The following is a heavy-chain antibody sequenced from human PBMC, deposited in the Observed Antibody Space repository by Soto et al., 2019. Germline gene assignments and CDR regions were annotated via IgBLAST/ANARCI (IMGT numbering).Heavy chain of an antibody. CDR2: SFPGTGGT. CDR3: AREWQRGTDY. Sequence: QVQLVQSGAEVVKPGASVQVSCKASGYTFTTYFLHWVRQAPGQELERLGWSFPGTGGTNYAQKLQGRVTMTRDTSINTTYMELSRLTSDDTGVYYCAREWQRGTDYWGQGALITVSS. J-gene: IGHJ4*02. V-gene: IGHV1-2*02. CDR1: GYTFTTYF. D-gene: IGHD6-25*01.